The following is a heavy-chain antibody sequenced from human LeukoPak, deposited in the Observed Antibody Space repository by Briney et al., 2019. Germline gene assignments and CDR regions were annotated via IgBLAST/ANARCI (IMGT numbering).Heavy chain of an antibody. D-gene: IGHD2-2*01. CDR3: AISHGMVVVSAAVTSYYLDY. Sequence: ASVKVSCKASGYTFTGYYMHWVRQAPGQGLEWMGWINPNSGGTNYAQKFQGRVTMTRDASISTAYMELSRLRYDDTAVYYCAISHGMVVVSAAVTSYYLDYWGQGILVTVSS. J-gene: IGHJ4*02. V-gene: IGHV1-2*02. CDR1: GYTFTGYY. CDR2: INPNSGGT.